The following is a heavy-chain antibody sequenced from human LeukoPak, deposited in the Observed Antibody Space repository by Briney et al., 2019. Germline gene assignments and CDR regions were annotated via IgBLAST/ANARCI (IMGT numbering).Heavy chain of an antibody. CDR3: ARARFLEWFEGDY. D-gene: IGHD3-3*01. J-gene: IGHJ4*02. Sequence: ASVKVSCKASRSTFMGYFIHWVRQAPGQGLEWMGRINPNTGGTYYAQKFQGRVAMTMDTSISTAYMELGRLGSDDTAVYYCARARFLEWFEGDYWGQGTLVTVSS. CDR1: RSTFMGYF. V-gene: IGHV1-2*06. CDR2: INPNTGGT.